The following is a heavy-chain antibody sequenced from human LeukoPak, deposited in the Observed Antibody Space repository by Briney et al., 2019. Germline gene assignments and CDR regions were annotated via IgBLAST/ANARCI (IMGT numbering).Heavy chain of an antibody. J-gene: IGHJ1*01. CDR2: INWNGGSI. CDR3: ASPGYCSGSVCYSGYFQH. V-gene: IGHV3-20*04. Sequence: GGSLRLSCAASGFNFDGYGMNWVRQIPGKGLEWVSGINWNGGSIGYVDSVKGRFTISRDNAKNSLYLQINSLRAEDTAVYYCASPGYCSGSVCYSGYFQHWGQGTLVTVSS. D-gene: IGHD2-15*01. CDR1: GFNFDGYG.